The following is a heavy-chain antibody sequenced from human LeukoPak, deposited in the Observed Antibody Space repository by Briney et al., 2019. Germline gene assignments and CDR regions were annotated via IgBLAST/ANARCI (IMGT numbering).Heavy chain of an antibody. CDR1: GFTFSTYA. Sequence: PGGSLRLSCGASGFTFSTYAMTWVRQAPGKGLEWVSSISAGGGGTSNADSGKGRFTISRDNSKNTLYLQMNSLTAEDTAVYYCAKDLYGSGSPIDYWGQGTLVSVSS. V-gene: IGHV3-23*01. CDR2: ISAGGGGT. CDR3: AKDLYGSGSPIDY. D-gene: IGHD3-10*01. J-gene: IGHJ4*02.